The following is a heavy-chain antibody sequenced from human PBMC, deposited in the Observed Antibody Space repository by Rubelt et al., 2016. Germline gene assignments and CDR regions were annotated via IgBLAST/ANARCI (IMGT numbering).Heavy chain of an antibody. D-gene: IGHD3-10*01. J-gene: IGHJ4*02. CDR1: A. CDR3: ARGLYGSGERGGY. CDR2: ISYDGSNK. V-gene: IGHV3-30*14. Sequence: AMHWVRQAPGKGLEWVAVISYDGSNKYYADSVKGRFTISRDNSKNTLYLQMNSLRAEDTAVYYCARGLYGSGERGGYWGQGTLVTVSS.